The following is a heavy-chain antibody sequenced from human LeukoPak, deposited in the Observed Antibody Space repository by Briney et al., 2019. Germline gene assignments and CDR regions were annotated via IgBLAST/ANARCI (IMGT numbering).Heavy chain of an antibody. Sequence: GGSLRLSCAASGFTFSSYSMRWVRQAPGKGLEWVSYISTTRSTIYYPDSVKRRFTISRDNAKNSLYQQMNSLRAEDTAVYYCARDDLGPWGQGTLVTVSS. V-gene: IGHV3-48*01. CDR3: ARDDLGP. D-gene: IGHD1-26*01. J-gene: IGHJ5*02. CDR1: GFTFSSYS. CDR2: ISTTRSTI.